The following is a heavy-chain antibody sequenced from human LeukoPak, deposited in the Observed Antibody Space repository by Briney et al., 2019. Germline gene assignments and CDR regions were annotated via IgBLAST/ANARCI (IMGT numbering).Heavy chain of an antibody. J-gene: IGHJ3*02. Sequence: GGSLRLSCAASGFTFSSYSMNWVRQAPGKGLEWVSSISSSSSYIYYADSVKGRFTISRDNAKNSLYLQMNSLRAEDTAVYYCASPKPTYYYGSGSYISKAFDIWGQGTMVTVFS. CDR2: ISSSSSYI. CDR3: ASPKPTYYYGSGSYISKAFDI. CDR1: GFTFSSYS. V-gene: IGHV3-21*01. D-gene: IGHD3-10*01.